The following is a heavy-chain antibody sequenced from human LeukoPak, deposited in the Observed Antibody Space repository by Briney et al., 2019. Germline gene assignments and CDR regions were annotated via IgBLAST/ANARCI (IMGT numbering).Heavy chain of an antibody. D-gene: IGHD6-19*01. CDR3: ARKAVAGTYFDY. J-gene: IGHJ4*02. CDR2: IYTSGST. Sequence: SESLSLTCTVSGGSISSYYWSWIRQPAGKGLEWIGRIYTSGSTNYNPSLKSRVTMSVDTSKNQFSLKLSSVTAADTAVYYCARKAVAGTYFDYWGQGTLATVSS. CDR1: GGSISSYY. V-gene: IGHV4-4*07.